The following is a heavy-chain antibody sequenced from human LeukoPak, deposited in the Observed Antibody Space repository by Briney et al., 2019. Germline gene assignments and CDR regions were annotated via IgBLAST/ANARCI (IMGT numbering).Heavy chain of an antibody. J-gene: IGHJ4*02. CDR2: ISYDGSNK. CDR3: APLSYCSSTSCSDY. CDR1: GFTFSSYG. Sequence: PGGFLRLSCAASGFTFSSYGMHWVRQAPGKGLEWVAVISYDGSNKYYADSVKGRFTISRDNSKNTLYLQMNSLRAEDTAAYYCAPLSYCSSTSCSDYWGQGTLVTVSS. V-gene: IGHV3-30*03. D-gene: IGHD2-2*01.